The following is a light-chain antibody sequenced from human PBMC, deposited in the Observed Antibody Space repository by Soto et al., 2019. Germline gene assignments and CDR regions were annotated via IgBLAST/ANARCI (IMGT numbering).Light chain of an antibody. CDR1: SSDIGGYNY. Sequence: QSVLTQPASVSGSPGQSITISCTGASSDIGGYNYVSWYQHHPGKAPKLLIYEVTNRPSGVSNRFSGSKSSKTASLTISGLQAEDEADYYCSSYTTCGRLLYVIGTGTKVTVL. CDR2: EVT. CDR3: SSYTTCGRLLYV. V-gene: IGLV2-14*01. J-gene: IGLJ1*01.